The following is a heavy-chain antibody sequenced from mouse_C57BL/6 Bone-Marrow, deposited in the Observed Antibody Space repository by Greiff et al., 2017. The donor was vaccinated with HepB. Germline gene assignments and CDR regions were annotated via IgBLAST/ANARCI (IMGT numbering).Heavy chain of an antibody. CDR3: ARYRGNGRGLDY. V-gene: IGHV5-4*02. CDR1: GFTFSDYY. J-gene: IGHJ2*01. D-gene: IGHD1-1*01. Sequence: EVKLVESGGGLVKPGGSLKLSCAASGFTFSDYYMYWVRQTPEKRLEWVATISDGGSYTYYPDSVKGRFTISRDNAKNTLYMQMSRLKSEDTAMYYCARYRGNGRGLDYWGQGTTLTVSS. CDR2: ISDGGSYT.